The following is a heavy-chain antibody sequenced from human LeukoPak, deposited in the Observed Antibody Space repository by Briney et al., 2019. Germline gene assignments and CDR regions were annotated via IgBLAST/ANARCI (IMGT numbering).Heavy chain of an antibody. Sequence: PSETLSLTCAVYGGSFSGYYWSWIRQVPGKGLEWIGNIYYSGSTYYNPSLKSRLTISVDTSKNQLSLKLSSVTAADTAVYYCATSAQNSTGYYYSFDPWGQGTLVTVSS. CDR1: GGSFSGYY. V-gene: IGHV4-34*01. D-gene: IGHD3-22*01. J-gene: IGHJ5*02. CDR3: ATSAQNSTGYYYSFDP. CDR2: IYYSGST.